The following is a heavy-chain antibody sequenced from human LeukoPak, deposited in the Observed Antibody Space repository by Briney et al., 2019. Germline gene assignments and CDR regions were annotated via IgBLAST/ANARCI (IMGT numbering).Heavy chain of an antibody. CDR1: GYTFTSYG. CDR3: ARGGGLYSSGSGDAFDI. Sequence: ASVKVSCEASGYTFTSYGISWVRQAPGQGLEWMGWISAYNGNTNYAQKLQGRVTMTTDTSTSTAYMELRSLRSDDTAVYYCARGGGLYSSGSGDAFDIWGQGTMVTVSS. V-gene: IGHV1-18*01. CDR2: ISAYNGNT. J-gene: IGHJ3*02. D-gene: IGHD6-19*01.